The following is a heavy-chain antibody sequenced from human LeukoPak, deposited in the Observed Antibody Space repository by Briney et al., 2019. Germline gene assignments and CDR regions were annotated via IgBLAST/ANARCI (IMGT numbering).Heavy chain of an antibody. Sequence: SSETLSLTCTVSGGSISSSSYYWGWIRQPPGKGLEWIGIIYYSGSTYYNPSLKSRVTISVDTSKNQFSLKVNSVTAADTAVYYCASRLHIAVAGTWDWGQGTLVTVSS. J-gene: IGHJ4*02. CDR2: IYYSGST. V-gene: IGHV4-39*01. CDR3: ASRLHIAVAGTWD. CDR1: GGSISSSSYY. D-gene: IGHD6-19*01.